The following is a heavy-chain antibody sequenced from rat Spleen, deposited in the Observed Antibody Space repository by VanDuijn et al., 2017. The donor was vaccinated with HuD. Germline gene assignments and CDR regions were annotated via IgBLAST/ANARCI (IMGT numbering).Heavy chain of an antibody. D-gene: IGHD1-9*01. J-gene: IGHJ2*01. CDR2: ISSDGGRN. Sequence: EVQLVESDGGLVQPGRSLKLSCAASGFTFSDYYMAWVRQAPTKGLEWVATISSDGGRNLYREYVKGRLTISRDNGKSSLHMQRDSLRSGDTATYYCERHGYNSYFDYWGKGVMVTVSS. CDR3: ERHGYNSYFDY. CDR1: GFTFSDYY. V-gene: IGHV5-29*01.